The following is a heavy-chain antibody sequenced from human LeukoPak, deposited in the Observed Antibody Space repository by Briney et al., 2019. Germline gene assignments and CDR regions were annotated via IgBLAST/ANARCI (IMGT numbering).Heavy chain of an antibody. D-gene: IGHD2-2*02. V-gene: IGHV4-61*02. J-gene: IGHJ6*03. Sequence: SQTLSLTCTVSGGSISSGSYYWSWIRQPAGKGLEWIGRIYTSGSTYYSPSLSSRVTMSIDRPKNQISLRLSSVTAADTATYYCVRDYCSTTICYKGVVSDYYYYMDVWGKGTTVTVSS. CDR2: IYTSGST. CDR3: VRDYCSTTICYKGVVSDYYYYMDV. CDR1: GGSISSGSYY.